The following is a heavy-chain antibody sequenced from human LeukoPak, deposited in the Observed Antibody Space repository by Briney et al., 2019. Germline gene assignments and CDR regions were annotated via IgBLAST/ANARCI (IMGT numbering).Heavy chain of an antibody. J-gene: IGHJ4*02. V-gene: IGHV4-30-4*01. CDR3: ARGQTMVRGVVDY. CDR1: GGSISSGDYY. CDR2: IYYSGST. D-gene: IGHD3-10*01. Sequence: SQTLSLTCTVSGGSISSGDYYWSWIRQPPGKGLEWIGYIYYSGSTYYNPSLKSRATISVDTSKNQFSLKLSSVTAADTAVYYCARGQTMVRGVVDYWGQGTLVTVSS.